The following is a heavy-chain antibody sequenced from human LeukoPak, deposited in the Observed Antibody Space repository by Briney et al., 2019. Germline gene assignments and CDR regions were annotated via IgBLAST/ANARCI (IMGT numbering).Heavy chain of an antibody. V-gene: IGHV1-3*01. Sequence: GASVKVSCKASGYTFTSYAMRWVRQAPGQRLEWMGWINAGNGNTKYSQKFQGRVTITRDTSASTAYMELSSLRSEDTAVYYCARDAPYSSGWYFDYWGQGTLVTVSS. J-gene: IGHJ4*02. D-gene: IGHD6-19*01. CDR3: ARDAPYSSGWYFDY. CDR1: GYTFTSYA. CDR2: INAGNGNT.